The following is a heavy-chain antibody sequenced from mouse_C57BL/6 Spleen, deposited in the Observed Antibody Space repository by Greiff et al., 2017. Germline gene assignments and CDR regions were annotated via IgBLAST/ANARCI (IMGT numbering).Heavy chain of an antibody. CDR1: GYTFTSYW. CDR3: ARSTGTGFAY. CDR2: IDPSDSET. Sequence: VKLQQPGAELVRPGSSVKLSCKASGYTFTSYWMHWVKQRPIQGLEWIGNIDPSDSETHYNQKFKDKATLTVDKSSSTAYMQSSSLTSEDSAVYYCARSTGTGFAYWGQGTLVTVSA. D-gene: IGHD4-1*02. J-gene: IGHJ3*01. V-gene: IGHV1-52*01.